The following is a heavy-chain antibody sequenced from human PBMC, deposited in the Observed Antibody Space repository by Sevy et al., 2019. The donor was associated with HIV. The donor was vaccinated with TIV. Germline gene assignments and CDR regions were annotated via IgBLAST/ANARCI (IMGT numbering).Heavy chain of an antibody. D-gene: IGHD3-22*01. CDR2: IYYSGST. CDR1: GGSISSYY. CDR3: ARLLSHYDSSVGWFDP. V-gene: IGHV4-59*12. Sequence: SETLSLTCTVSGGSISSYYWSWIRQPPGKGLEWIGYIYYSGSTNYNPSLKSRVTISVDTSKNQFSLKLSSVTAADTAVYYCARLLSHYDSSVGWFDPWGQGTLATVSS. J-gene: IGHJ5*02.